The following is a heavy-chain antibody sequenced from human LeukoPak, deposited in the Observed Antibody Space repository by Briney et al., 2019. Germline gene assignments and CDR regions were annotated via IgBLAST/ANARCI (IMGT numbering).Heavy chain of an antibody. Sequence: SETLSLTCTVSGGSISSGSYYWSWIRQPAGKGLEWIGRMYTSGSTNYNPSLKSRVTISVDTSKNQFSLNLSSVTAADTAVYYCARVVGNSDHVRRSYYYYYMDVWGKGTTVTVSS. CDR3: ARVVGNSDHVRRSYYYYYMDV. J-gene: IGHJ6*03. CDR1: GGSISSGSYY. D-gene: IGHD4-23*01. CDR2: MYTSGST. V-gene: IGHV4-61*02.